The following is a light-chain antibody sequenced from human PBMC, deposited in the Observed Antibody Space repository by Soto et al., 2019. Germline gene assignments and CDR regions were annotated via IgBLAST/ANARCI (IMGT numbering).Light chain of an antibody. J-gene: IGKJ4*01. V-gene: IGKV1-39*01. CDR3: QQTYTTPLT. CDR1: QSISYY. Sequence: DIEMTQSPSSLSAYVGDRVNITCRASQSISYYLNWYQQKPGRAPDLLMYGASSLQSGAPSRFTGSGSGTEFTLTITSLQPGDFATYYCQQTYTTPLTFGGGTKVEIK. CDR2: GAS.